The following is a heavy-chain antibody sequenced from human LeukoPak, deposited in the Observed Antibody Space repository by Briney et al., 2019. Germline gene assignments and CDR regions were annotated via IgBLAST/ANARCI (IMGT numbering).Heavy chain of an antibody. V-gene: IGHV1-69*04. Sequence: GASVKVSCKASGGTFSSYAINWVRHAPGQGLEWMGRIIPILDIANYAHKFQGRVTITAGKSTNTAYLELSSLRSEDTALYYCARVRGPTIFGVVTDDQFEHWGQGTLVTVSS. D-gene: IGHD3-3*01. CDR2: IIPILDIA. CDR1: GGTFSSYA. J-gene: IGHJ4*02. CDR3: ARVRGPTIFGVVTDDQFEH.